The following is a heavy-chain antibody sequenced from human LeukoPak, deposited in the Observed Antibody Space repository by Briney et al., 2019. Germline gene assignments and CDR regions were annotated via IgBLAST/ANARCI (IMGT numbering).Heavy chain of an antibody. Sequence: PGGFLRLSCAASGFTVSSNYMSWVRQAPGKGLEWVSVIYSGGSTYYADSVKGRFTISRDNSKNTLYLQMNSLRAEDTAVYYYTRNVDIAATFVYGDYWGQGTLVTVSS. D-gene: IGHD5-12*01. CDR2: IYSGGST. CDR1: GFTVSSNY. V-gene: IGHV3-53*01. J-gene: IGHJ4*02. CDR3: TRNVDIAATFVYGDY.